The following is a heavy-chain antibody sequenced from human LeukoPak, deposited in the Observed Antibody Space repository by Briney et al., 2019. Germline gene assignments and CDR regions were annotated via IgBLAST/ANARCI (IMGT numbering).Heavy chain of an antibody. D-gene: IGHD2-2*01. V-gene: IGHV4-4*02. CDR2: IFHSGST. J-gene: IGHJ4*02. CDR3: TRNAAYCLDS. Sequence: PSETLSLTCAVSGGSISSGYWWSWVRQPPGKGLEWIGEIFHSGSTNYNPSLKSRVTISADTSNNQFSLKMSSMTAADTAVYYCTRNAAYCLDSWGQGTLVTVSS. CDR1: GGSISSGYW.